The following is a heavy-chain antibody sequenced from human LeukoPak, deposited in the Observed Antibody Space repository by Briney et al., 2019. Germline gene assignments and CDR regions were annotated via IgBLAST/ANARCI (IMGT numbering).Heavy chain of an antibody. V-gene: IGHV3-21*01. CDR1: GFSFSSYS. Sequence: GGSLRLSCAASGFSFSSYSMNWVRQAPGKGLEWVSSISSSSSYIYYVDSVKGRFTISRDNAKNSLYLQMNSLRAEDTAVYYCARVWSPPYTSSWPYYFDYWGQGTLVTVAS. D-gene: IGHD6-13*01. CDR2: ISSSSSYI. CDR3: ARVWSPPYTSSWPYYFDY. J-gene: IGHJ4*02.